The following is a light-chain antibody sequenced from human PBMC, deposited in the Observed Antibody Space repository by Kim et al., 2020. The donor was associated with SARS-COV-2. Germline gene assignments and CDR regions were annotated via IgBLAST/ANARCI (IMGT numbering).Light chain of an antibody. V-gene: IGLV2-14*03. Sequence: QSITISCTGTSSDIGDSDYVSWYQQHPGKAPKLMIYDVSKRPSGISNRFSGTKSGNTASLTISALQAEDEADYHCSSYTSSNTWVFGGGTQLTVL. CDR3: SSYTSSNTWV. J-gene: IGLJ3*02. CDR2: DVS. CDR1: SSDIGDSDY.